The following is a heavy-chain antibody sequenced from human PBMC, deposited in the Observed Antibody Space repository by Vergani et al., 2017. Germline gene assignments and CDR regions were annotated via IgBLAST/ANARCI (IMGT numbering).Heavy chain of an antibody. CDR3: AREVGGYNVNLYHYYAMDV. Sequence: QVQLVQSGAEVKKPGASVKVSCKASGYTLTNFGISWVRQAPGQGLEWMGWINTYNGNTHYAQKLQGRVTVTTDTSTSTAYMELRSLISDDTAVYYCAREVGGYNVNLYHYYAMDVWGQGP. CDR1: GYTLTNFG. J-gene: IGHJ6*02. V-gene: IGHV1-18*01. CDR2: INTYNGNT. D-gene: IGHD5-24*01.